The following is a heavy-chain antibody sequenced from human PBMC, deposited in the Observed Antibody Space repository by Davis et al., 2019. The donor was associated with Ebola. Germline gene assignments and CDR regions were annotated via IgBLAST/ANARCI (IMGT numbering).Heavy chain of an antibody. J-gene: IGHJ4*02. CDR1: GYPFTSYG. V-gene: IGHV1-18*01. D-gene: IGHD6-13*01. Sequence: ASVKVSCKASGYPFTSYGISWVRQAPGQGLEWMGWISAYNGNTNYAQKLQGRVTMTTDTSTSTAYMELRGLRSDDTAVYYCARDRGMIAAAGTVDYWGQGTLVTVSS. CDR2: ISAYNGNT. CDR3: ARDRGMIAAAGTVDY.